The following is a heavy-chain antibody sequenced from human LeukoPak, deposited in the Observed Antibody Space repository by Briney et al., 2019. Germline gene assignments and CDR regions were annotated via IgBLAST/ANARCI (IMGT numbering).Heavy chain of an antibody. CDR2: ISSSSSYI. J-gene: IGHJ4*02. Sequence: GGSLRLSCAASGFTFSSYSMNWVRQAPGKGLEWVSSISSSSSYIHYADSVKGRFTISRDNAKNSLYLQMNSLRAEDTAVYYCARGDSYGYSFDYWGQGTLVTVSS. D-gene: IGHD5-18*01. CDR1: GFTFSSYS. CDR3: ARGDSYGYSFDY. V-gene: IGHV3-21*01.